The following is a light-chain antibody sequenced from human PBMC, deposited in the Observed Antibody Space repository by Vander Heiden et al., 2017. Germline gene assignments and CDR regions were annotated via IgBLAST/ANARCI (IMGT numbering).Light chain of an antibody. CDR1: QSVSSN. Sequence: IVMTQPPATLPVSPGERATSSCSATQSVSSNLAWYQQKPGQAPRLLIYGASTRAAGIPARFSGSGSGTEFTLTISSLQAEDFAVYYCQQYNDRPRTFGQGTKVGIK. CDR3: QQYNDRPRT. CDR2: GAS. V-gene: IGKV3-15*01. J-gene: IGKJ1*01.